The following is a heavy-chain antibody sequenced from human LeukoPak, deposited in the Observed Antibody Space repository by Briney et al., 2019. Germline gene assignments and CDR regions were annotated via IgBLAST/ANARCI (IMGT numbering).Heavy chain of an antibody. D-gene: IGHD3-22*01. J-gene: IGHJ5*02. CDR1: GFTFSNAW. CDR3: ATDFYDST. Sequence: GGSLRLSCATSGFTFSNAWMNWVRQAPGKGLEWVGCIRSNSDGGTIDYAAPVKGRFTLSRDDSKTTLYLQMNSLQTEDTAVYYCATDFYDSTWGQGTLVTVSS. V-gene: IGHV3-15*07. CDR2: IRSNSDGGTI.